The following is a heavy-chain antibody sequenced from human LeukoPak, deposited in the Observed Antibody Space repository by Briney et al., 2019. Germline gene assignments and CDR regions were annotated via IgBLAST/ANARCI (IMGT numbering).Heavy chain of an antibody. V-gene: IGHV5-51*01. Sequence: GESLKISCKASGDSFNTQWIGWVRQMPGKGLEWMGIIYPGDSDSICSPSLQGRVIFSVDKSLNTAYLQWTSLKASDTAMYYCARAPKRAWFFDLWGRGTLVTVSS. D-gene: IGHD5-24*01. CDR3: ARAPKRAWFFDL. CDR1: GDSFNTQW. J-gene: IGHJ2*01. CDR2: IYPGDSDS.